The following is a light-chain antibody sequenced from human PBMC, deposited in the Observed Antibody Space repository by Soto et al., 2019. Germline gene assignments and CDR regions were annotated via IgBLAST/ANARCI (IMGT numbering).Light chain of an antibody. CDR3: QQYNSWPLT. Sequence: EIVMTQSPATLSVSPGERATLSCRASQSVCSNLAWYQQKPGQAPRLLIYDASSRASRIPVRFSGSGSGTEFTLTISSLQSEDFAVYYCQQYNSWPLTFGQGTKVEIK. CDR1: QSVCSN. V-gene: IGKV3-15*01. J-gene: IGKJ1*01. CDR2: DAS.